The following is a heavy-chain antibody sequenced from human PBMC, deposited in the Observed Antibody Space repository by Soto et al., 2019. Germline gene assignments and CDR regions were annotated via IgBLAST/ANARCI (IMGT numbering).Heavy chain of an antibody. Sequence: GGSLRLSCAASTFTFSTYSMYWVRQAPGKGLEWVSSISSSSSSIYYVDSLRGRFTISRDNAKNSLYLQMNSLRAEDTAMYYCAKDNGYDAATLDYWGQGT. V-gene: IGHV3-21*01. J-gene: IGHJ4*02. CDR3: AKDNGYDAATLDY. CDR2: ISSSSSSI. D-gene: IGHD5-12*01. CDR1: TFTFSTYS.